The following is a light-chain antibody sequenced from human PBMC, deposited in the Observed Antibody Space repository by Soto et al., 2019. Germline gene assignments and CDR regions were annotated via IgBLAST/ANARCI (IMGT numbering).Light chain of an antibody. CDR1: QSVSSSY. CDR3: QQYGSSPGT. J-gene: IGKJ1*01. V-gene: IGKV3-20*01. Sequence: EIVLTQSPGTLSLSPGERATLSCRASQSVSSSYLAWYQQKPGQAPRLLIYGASSMATGIPDRFSGSGSGTDFTLTISRLEPEDFAAYYCQQYGSSPGTFGQGTKVEIK. CDR2: GAS.